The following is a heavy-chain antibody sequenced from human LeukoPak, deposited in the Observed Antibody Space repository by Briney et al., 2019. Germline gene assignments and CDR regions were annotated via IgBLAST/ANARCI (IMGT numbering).Heavy chain of an antibody. CDR1: GFTFSNYW. CDR2: ISASGVST. Sequence: PGGSLRLSCAASGFTFSNYWMHWVRQAPGTGLEWVSTISASGVSTYFADSVKGRFTISRDNSKNTLYLQMNSLTAEDTAVYYCAKDLGFRGASGYWGQGTLVTVSS. CDR3: AKDLGFRGASGY. J-gene: IGHJ4*02. V-gene: IGHV3-23*01. D-gene: IGHD3-10*01.